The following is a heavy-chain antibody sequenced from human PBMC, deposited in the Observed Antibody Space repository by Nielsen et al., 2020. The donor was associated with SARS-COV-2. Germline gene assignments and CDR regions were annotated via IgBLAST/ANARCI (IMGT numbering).Heavy chain of an antibody. D-gene: IGHD6-19*01. CDR1: GFTFSDFY. V-gene: IGHV3-11*03. CDR2: IRSSGYT. J-gene: IGHJ4*02. Sequence: GGSLRLSCAASGFTFSDFYMSWIRQAPGKGLGWVSYIRSSGYTNYVDSVKGRFTISRDNSKNTLYLQMNGLRAEDTAVYYCAKRSGYTSGWYGDYWGQGTLVTVSS. CDR3: AKRSGYTSGWYGDY.